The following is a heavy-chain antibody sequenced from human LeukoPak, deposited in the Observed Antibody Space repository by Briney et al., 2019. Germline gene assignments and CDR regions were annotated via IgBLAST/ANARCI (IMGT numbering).Heavy chain of an antibody. Sequence: SETLSLTCAVSGYSISSGYYWGWIRQPPGKGLEWIGSIYHSGSTYYNPSLKSRVTISVGTSKHQFSLKLSSVTAADTAVYYCARDSLAQALGYPGYYYGMDVWGKGTTVTVSS. CDR1: GYSISSGYY. J-gene: IGHJ6*04. CDR3: ARDSLAQALGYPGYYYGMDV. CDR2: IYHSGST. D-gene: IGHD2-15*01. V-gene: IGHV4-38-2*02.